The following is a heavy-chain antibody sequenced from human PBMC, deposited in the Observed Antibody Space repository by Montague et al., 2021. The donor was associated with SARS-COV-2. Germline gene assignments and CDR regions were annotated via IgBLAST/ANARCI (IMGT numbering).Heavy chain of an antibody. D-gene: IGHD3-22*01. J-gene: IGHJ3*02. Sequence: SETLSLTCPVSGGSISTTNWWSWVRQPPGKGLEWIGEISHSGNTNYNSSVRSRVTISLDKSKNQFSLKLSSATAADTAVYYCARAMIVVTRDAFDIWGRGTKVIVST. CDR3: ARAMIVVTRDAFDI. CDR2: ISHSGNT. V-gene: IGHV4-4*02. CDR1: GGSISTTNW.